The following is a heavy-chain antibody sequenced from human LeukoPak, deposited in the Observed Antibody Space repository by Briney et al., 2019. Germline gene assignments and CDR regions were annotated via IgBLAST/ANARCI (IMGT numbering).Heavy chain of an antibody. Sequence: MTSETLSLTCTVSGGSISSYYWSWIRQPPGKGLEWIGYIYYSGSTNYNPSLKSRDTISVDTAKNQFSLKLSSVTAADTAVYYCARVPDTVVTAIGLRPPPGTDVWGQGTTVTVSS. V-gene: IGHV4-59*01. CDR1: GGSISSYY. CDR2: IYYSGST. D-gene: IGHD2-21*02. CDR3: ARVPDTVVTAIGLRPPPGTDV. J-gene: IGHJ6*02.